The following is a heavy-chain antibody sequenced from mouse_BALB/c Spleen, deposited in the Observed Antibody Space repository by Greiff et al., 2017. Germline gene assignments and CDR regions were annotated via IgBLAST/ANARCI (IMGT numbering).Heavy chain of an antibody. CDR1: GFTFTSYW. CDR3: TRDYDGSKSHLDY. Sequence: EVQLQQSGTVLARPGASVKMSCKASGFTFTSYWMHWVQQRPGQGLEWIGAIYPGNSDTSYNQKFKGKAKLTAVTSTSTAYMELSSLTNEDSAVYYCTRDYDGSKSHLDYWGQGTTLTVSS. CDR2: IYPGNSDT. J-gene: IGHJ2*01. D-gene: IGHD1-1*01. V-gene: IGHV1-5*01.